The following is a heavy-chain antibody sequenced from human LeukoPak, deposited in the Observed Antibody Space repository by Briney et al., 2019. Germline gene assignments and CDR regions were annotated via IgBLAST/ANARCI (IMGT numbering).Heavy chain of an antibody. CDR3: ARFRVLTGYYSLNYWYFDL. Sequence: GSLRLSCAASGFTFSSYSMNWVRQAPGKGLEWVSSISSSSSYIYYADSVKGRFTISRDNAKNSLYLQMNSLRAEDTAVYYCARFRVLTGYYSLNYWYFDLWGRGTLVTVSS. CDR1: GFTFSSYS. D-gene: IGHD3-9*01. J-gene: IGHJ2*01. CDR2: ISSSSSYI. V-gene: IGHV3-21*01.